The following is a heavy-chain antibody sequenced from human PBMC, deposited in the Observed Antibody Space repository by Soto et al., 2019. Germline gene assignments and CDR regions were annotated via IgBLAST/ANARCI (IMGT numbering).Heavy chain of an antibody. CDR2: IKQDGTEL. CDR1: GFTFGDYC. D-gene: IGHD1-26*01. CDR3: ARDGNGVDF. Sequence: SGGSLRLSCAASGFTFGDYCMTWVRQAPGKGLEWVANIKQDGTELYYVDSVRGRFTISRDNAKDSLYLQMNSLRAEDTAVYYCARDGNGVDFWGQGTTVTVSS. V-gene: IGHV3-7*05. J-gene: IGHJ6*02.